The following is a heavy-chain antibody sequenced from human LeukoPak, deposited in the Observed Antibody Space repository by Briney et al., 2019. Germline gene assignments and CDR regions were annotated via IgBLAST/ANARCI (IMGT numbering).Heavy chain of an antibody. D-gene: IGHD6-13*01. V-gene: IGHV3-30*18. CDR1: GFTFSSYG. CDR2: ISYDGSNK. CDR3: AKGLAA. J-gene: IGHJ5*02. Sequence: GGSLRLSCAASGFTFSSYGMHWVRQAPGKGLEWVAVISYDGSNKYYADSVKGRFTISRDNSKNTMYLQMNSLRAEDTAVYYCAKGLAAWGQGTLVTVSS.